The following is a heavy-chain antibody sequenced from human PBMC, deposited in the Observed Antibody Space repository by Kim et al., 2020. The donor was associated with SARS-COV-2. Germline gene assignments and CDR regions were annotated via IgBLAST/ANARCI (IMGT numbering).Heavy chain of an antibody. CDR3: AKESAYYDSSGYYHYGMDV. D-gene: IGHD3-22*01. Sequence: GRFTISRDNSKNTRYLKMNSLRAEDTAVYYCAKESAYYDSSGYYHYGMDVWGQGTTVTVSS. V-gene: IGHV3-30*02. J-gene: IGHJ6*02.